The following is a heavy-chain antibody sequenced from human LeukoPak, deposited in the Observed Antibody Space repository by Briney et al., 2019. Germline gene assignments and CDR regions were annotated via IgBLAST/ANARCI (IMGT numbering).Heavy chain of an antibody. CDR1: GFTFGDYA. D-gene: IGHD6-19*01. Sequence: GGSLRLSCAASGFTFGDYAMHWVRQAPGKGLEWVSLISGDGGSTYYADSVKGRLTISRDNSKNSLYLQMNSLRTEDTALYYCAKDKSSGWSYYYYYGMDVWGQGTTVTVSS. CDR3: AKDKSSGWSYYYYYGMDV. V-gene: IGHV3-43*02. CDR2: ISGDGGST. J-gene: IGHJ6*02.